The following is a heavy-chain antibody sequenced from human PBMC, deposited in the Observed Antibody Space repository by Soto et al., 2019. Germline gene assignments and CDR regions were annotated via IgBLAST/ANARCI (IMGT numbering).Heavy chain of an antibody. Sequence: GGSLRLSCVASGFKFDDYGMSWVRQVPGKGLEWVSGINWNGGSTTYTDSVKGRFAISRDSARNSVYLQMNSLRAEDTALYHCARVPHHCSSATCYAYYFDLWGQGSLVTVSS. CDR2: INWNGGST. D-gene: IGHD2-2*01. V-gene: IGHV3-20*01. J-gene: IGHJ5*02. CDR1: GFKFDDYG. CDR3: ARVPHHCSSATCYAYYFDL.